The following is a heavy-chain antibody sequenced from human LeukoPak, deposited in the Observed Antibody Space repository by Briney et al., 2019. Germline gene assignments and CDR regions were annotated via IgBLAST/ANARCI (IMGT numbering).Heavy chain of an antibody. CDR1: GFTFGSYG. V-gene: IGHV3-23*01. D-gene: IGHD3-22*01. CDR3: AILHGYYDGSSYCVH. CDR2: INPNAGSA. Sequence: PGGSLRLSCAASGFTFGSYGMSWVRQAPGKGLVWVSCINPNAGSAYYADSVEGRFTISRDNPRNTLYMQMNSLRDEDTAVYYCAILHGYYDGSSYCVHGGQGPRVTVS. J-gene: IGHJ1*01.